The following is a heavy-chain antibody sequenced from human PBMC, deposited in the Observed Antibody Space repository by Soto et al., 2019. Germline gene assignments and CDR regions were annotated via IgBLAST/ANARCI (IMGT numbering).Heavy chain of an antibody. CDR1: GGSFSGYY. J-gene: IGHJ4*02. D-gene: IGHD6-19*01. CDR2: INHSGST. CDR3: ARRKQWLVRFFDY. Sequence: NPSETLSLTCAVYGGSFSGYYWSWIRQPPGKGLEWIGEINHSGSTNYNPSLKSRVTISVDTSKNQFSLKLSSVTAADTAVYYCARRKQWLVRFFDYWGQGTLVTVSS. V-gene: IGHV4-34*01.